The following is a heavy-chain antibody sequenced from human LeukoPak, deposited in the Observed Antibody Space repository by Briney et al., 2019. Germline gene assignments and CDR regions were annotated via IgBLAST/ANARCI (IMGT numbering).Heavy chain of an antibody. CDR1: GFTFSSYS. CDR2: ISGSSSDI. J-gene: IGHJ4*02. Sequence: PGGSLRLSCAASGFTFSSYSMDWVRQAPGKGLEWVSSISGSSSDIYYADSVKGRFTISRDNAKNSLYLQMNSLRAEDTAVYYCARRRNNDFDYWGQGTLVTVSS. D-gene: IGHD2-8*01. CDR3: ARRRNNDFDY. V-gene: IGHV3-21*01.